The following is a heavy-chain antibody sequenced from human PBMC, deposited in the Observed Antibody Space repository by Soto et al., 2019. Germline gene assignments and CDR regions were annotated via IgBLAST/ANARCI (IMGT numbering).Heavy chain of an antibody. CDR3: VTDFRPDSGYDLDL. CDR2: IWGDASHE. D-gene: IGHD5-12*01. Sequence: VQLLESGGGSVQPGGSLRLSCAASGFTFSTYSMNWVRQAPGKGMEWVAVIWGDASHEYYADSVKGRFTISRYNSREKVYLQMYSLRAEDTALYYCVTDFRPDSGYDLDLWGQGTLVTVSS. J-gene: IGHJ5*02. CDR1: GFTFSTYS. V-gene: IGHV3-33*03.